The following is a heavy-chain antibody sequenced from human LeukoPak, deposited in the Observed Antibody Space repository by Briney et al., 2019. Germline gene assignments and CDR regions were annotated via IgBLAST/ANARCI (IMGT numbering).Heavy chain of an antibody. D-gene: IGHD1-26*01. CDR2: INPNNGGT. Sequence: ASVKVSCKAARYTFTSYYLHWVRQAPGQGLEWMGRINPNNGGTNYPQKFQGRVTMTRDTSINTAYMELSSLKSADTAVYYCARGWELNARFFDYWGQGTLVAVSS. V-gene: IGHV1-2*06. J-gene: IGHJ4*02. CDR1: RYTFTSYY. CDR3: ARGWELNARFFDY.